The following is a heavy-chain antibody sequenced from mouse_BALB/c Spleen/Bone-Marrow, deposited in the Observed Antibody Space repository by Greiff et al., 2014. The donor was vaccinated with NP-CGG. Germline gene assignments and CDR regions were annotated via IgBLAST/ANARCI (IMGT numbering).Heavy chain of an antibody. Sequence: EVQLQQSGPELVRPGASVKVSCTASGFDFTGYSMHWVKQSPGQSLEWIGWIDPYNGGTDYAQKFQGKATMTADTSSSTAYMQLSSLTSEDSAVYYCETRNYCCGSYGMDYWGQGTSVTVSA. CDR3: ETRNYCCGSYGMDY. CDR1: GFDFTGYS. V-gene: IGHV1S135*01. D-gene: IGHD1-1*02. J-gene: IGHJ4*01. CDR2: IDPYNGGT.